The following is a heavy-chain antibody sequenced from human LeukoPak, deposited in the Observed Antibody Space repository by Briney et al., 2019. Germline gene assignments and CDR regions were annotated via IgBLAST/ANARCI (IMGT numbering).Heavy chain of an antibody. D-gene: IGHD1-26*01. CDR2: IYPGDSDT. Sequence: GESLKISCEGSGFSFTSYWIAWVRQMPGKGLEWMGFIYPGDSDTRYSPSFQGQVIISADKSFSTAHLQLISLKASDTAMYYCARQGIGVGAGFDYWGQGTLVTVSS. CDR3: ARQGIGVGAGFDY. CDR1: GFSFTSYW. V-gene: IGHV5-51*01. J-gene: IGHJ4*02.